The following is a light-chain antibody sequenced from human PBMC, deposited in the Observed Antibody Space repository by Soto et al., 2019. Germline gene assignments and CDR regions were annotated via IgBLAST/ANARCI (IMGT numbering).Light chain of an antibody. V-gene: IGLV1-47*01. Sequence: QAVVTQPPSASGTPGQRVTSSCSGSSSNIGSNSVHWYQQLPGTAPKLLIYSNSQRPSGVPERISGSKSGTSASLAISGLRSEDEADYYCAAWDDSLSGVVFGGGTKLTVL. CDR2: SNS. J-gene: IGLJ2*01. CDR1: SSNIGSNS. CDR3: AAWDDSLSGVV.